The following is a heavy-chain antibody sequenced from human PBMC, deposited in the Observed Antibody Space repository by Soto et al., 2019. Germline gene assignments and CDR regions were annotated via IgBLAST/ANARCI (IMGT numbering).Heavy chain of an antibody. V-gene: IGHV4-39*01. CDR1: GGSISSSSYY. Sequence: QLQLQELGPGQVKPSETLSLTCTVSGGSISSSSYYWGWIRQPPGKGLEWIGSIYYSGSTYYNPSLKSRVTISVDTSKNQFSLKLSSVTAADAAVYYCARGDSGYDYYFDYWGQGTLVTVSS. CDR2: IYYSGST. CDR3: ARGDSGYDYYFDY. D-gene: IGHD5-12*01. J-gene: IGHJ4*02.